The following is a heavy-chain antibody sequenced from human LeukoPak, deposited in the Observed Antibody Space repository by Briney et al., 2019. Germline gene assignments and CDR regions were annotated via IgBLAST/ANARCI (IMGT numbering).Heavy chain of an antibody. J-gene: IGHJ3*02. V-gene: IGHV4-39*07. CDR2: IYYSGST. CDR1: GGSISSSSYY. Sequence: PSETLSLTCTVSGGSISSSSYYWGWIRQPPGKGLEWIGSIYYSGSTYYNPSLKSRVTISVDTSKNQFSLKLSSVTAADTAVYYCARVGPRGDAFDIWGQGTMVTVSS. CDR3: ARVGPRGDAFDI.